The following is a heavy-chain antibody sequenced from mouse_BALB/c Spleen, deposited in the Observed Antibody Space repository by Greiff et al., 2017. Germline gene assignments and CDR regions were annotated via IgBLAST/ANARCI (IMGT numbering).Heavy chain of an antibody. V-gene: IGHV5-6-5*01. Sequence: EVHLVESGGGLVKPGGSLKLSCAASGFTFSSYAMSWVRQTPEKRLEWVASISSGGSTYYPDSVKGRFTISRDNARNILYLQMSSLRSEDTAMYYCAKRGITGYYFDYWGQGTTLTVSS. CDR3: AKRGITGYYFDY. J-gene: IGHJ2*01. CDR1: GFTFSSYA. CDR2: ISSGGST. D-gene: IGHD2-4*01.